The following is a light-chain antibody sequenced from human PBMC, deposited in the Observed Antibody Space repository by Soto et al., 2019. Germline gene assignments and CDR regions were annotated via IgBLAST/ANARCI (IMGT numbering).Light chain of an antibody. Sequence: EIVLPQSPATLSVFPGERATLSCRASQSVNSNVAWYQQKPGQAPRLLIYATSNRATGVPVRFGGSGSETEFTLTISSLQSEDGAVYYCQQHFYWPSWTFGQGTKVEIK. CDR2: ATS. V-gene: IGKV3-15*01. CDR1: QSVNSN. CDR3: QQHFYWPSWT. J-gene: IGKJ1*01.